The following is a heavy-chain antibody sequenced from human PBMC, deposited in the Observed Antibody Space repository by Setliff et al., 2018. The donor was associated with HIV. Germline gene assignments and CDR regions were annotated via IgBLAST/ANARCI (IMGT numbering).Heavy chain of an antibody. CDR3: ARRPVSDTFDV. Sequence: GESLKISCKASGYNFISYYIGWVRQMPGKGLEWMGIIYPGDPDTRYGPSFEGQVTISADWSITTAFLQWNSLKASDTAMYYCARRPVSDTFDVWGQGTMVTV. J-gene: IGHJ3*01. V-gene: IGHV5-51*01. CDR2: IYPGDPDT. CDR1: GYNFISYY.